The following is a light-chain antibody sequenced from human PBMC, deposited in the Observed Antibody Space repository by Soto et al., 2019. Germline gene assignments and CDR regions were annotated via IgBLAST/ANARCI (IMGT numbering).Light chain of an antibody. CDR1: QSVTNSY. V-gene: IGKV3-20*01. CDR2: GAS. J-gene: IGKJ2*01. CDR3: QQYGTSPYI. Sequence: EIVLTQSPGTLSLSPGERATLSCRASQSVTNSYLAWYQQKPGQAPRLLIYGASYRATGIPDRFSGSGSGTEFTLTISRLEPEDFAVYYCQQYGTSPYIFGQGTKLEIK.